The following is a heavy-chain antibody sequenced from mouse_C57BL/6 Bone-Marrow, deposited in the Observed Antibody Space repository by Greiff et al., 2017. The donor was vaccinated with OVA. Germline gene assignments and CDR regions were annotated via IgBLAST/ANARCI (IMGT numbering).Heavy chain of an antibody. D-gene: IGHD1-1*01. CDR3: ARGDYYGSSGWYFDV. CDR1: GYAFSSSW. Sequence: QVQLKQSGPELVKPGASVKISCKASGYAFSSSWMNWVKQRPGKGLEWIGRIYPGDGDTNYNGKFKGKATLTADKSSSTAYMQLSSLTSEDSAVYFCARGDYYGSSGWYFDVWGTGTTVTVSS. V-gene: IGHV1-82*01. J-gene: IGHJ1*03. CDR2: IYPGDGDT.